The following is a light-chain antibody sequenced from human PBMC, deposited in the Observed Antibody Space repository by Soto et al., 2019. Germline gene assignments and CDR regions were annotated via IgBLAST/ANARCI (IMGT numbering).Light chain of an antibody. CDR1: QSVGSY. CDR3: QQRSSWLLT. Sequence: EIVLTQSPVTLSLSPGERATLSCRASQSVGSYLAWYQQKPGQAPRLLIYDASNRATGIPARFSGSGSGTDFTLTISSLEPEDFAVYYCQQRSSWLLTLGPGTRVDIK. CDR2: DAS. V-gene: IGKV3-11*01. J-gene: IGKJ3*01.